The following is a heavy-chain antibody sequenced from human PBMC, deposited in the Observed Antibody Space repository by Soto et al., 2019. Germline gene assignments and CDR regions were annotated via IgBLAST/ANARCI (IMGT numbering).Heavy chain of an antibody. V-gene: IGHV4-59*01. D-gene: IGHD4-17*01. CDR3: ARVYGDYLDY. CDR2: IYYSGST. J-gene: IGHJ4*02. Sequence: AETLSLTCTVSGGSIRSYYWIWIRQPPGKGLEWIGYIYYSGSTNYNPSLKSRVTISVDTSKNQFSLKLSSVTAADTAVYYCARVYGDYLDYWGQGTLVTVSS. CDR1: GGSIRSYY.